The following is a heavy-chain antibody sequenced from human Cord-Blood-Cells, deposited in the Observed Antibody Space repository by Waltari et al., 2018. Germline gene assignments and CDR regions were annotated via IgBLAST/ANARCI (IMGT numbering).Heavy chain of an antibody. D-gene: IGHD3-9*01. Sequence: QVQLQESGPGLVKPSETLSLTCTVSGGSISSHYWSWIRQPPGKGLEWIGYIYYSGGTNYNPSLKSRVTISVDTSKNQFSLKLSSVTAADTAVYYCARDASYDILTGYYDYWGQGTLVTVSS. CDR3: ARDASYDILTGYYDY. V-gene: IGHV4-59*11. J-gene: IGHJ4*02. CDR2: IYYSGGT. CDR1: GGSISSHY.